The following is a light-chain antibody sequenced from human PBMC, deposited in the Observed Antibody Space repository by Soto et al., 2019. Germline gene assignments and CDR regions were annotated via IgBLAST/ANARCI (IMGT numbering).Light chain of an antibody. CDR1: SSNIGRNY. V-gene: IGLV1-47*01. Sequence: QSALTQPPSASGTPGQMVTISCSGSSSNIGRNYVYWYQQLPGTAPKLLIYRNDQRPSGVPDRLSGSKSGTSASLAISGLRSEDEADYYCAAWDDSLSGLYVFGTGTKVTVL. CDR3: AAWDDSLSGLYV. J-gene: IGLJ1*01. CDR2: RND.